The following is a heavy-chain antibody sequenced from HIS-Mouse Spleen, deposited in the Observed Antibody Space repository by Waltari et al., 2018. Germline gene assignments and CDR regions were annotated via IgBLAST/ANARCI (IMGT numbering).Heavy chain of an antibody. D-gene: IGHD4-4*01. Sequence: QLQLQESGPGLVKPSETLSLTCTVSGGSISSSSYYWGWFRQPPGKGLEWIGSIYYSGSTYYNPSLKSRVTISVDTSKNQFSLKLSSVTAADTAVYYCARTHYSAGRWFDPWGQGTLVTVSS. CDR3: ARTHYSAGRWFDP. J-gene: IGHJ5*02. V-gene: IGHV4-39*07. CDR2: IYYSGST. CDR1: GGSISSSSYY.